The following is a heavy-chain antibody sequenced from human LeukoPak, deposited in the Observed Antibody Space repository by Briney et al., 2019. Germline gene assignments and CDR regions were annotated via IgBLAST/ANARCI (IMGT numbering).Heavy chain of an antibody. Sequence: PGGSLRLSCAASGFTFSSYAMSWVRQAPGKGLEWVSAISGSGGSTYYADSVKGRFTISRDNSKNTLYLQMNSLRAEDTAVYYCSNTLRVLEWSHDAFDIWGQGTMVTVSS. CDR1: GFTFSSYA. CDR3: SNTLRVLEWSHDAFDI. D-gene: IGHD3-3*01. J-gene: IGHJ3*02. V-gene: IGHV3-23*01. CDR2: ISGSGGST.